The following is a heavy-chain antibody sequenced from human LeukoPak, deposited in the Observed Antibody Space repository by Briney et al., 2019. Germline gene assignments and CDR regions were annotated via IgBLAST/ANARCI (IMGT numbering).Heavy chain of an antibody. J-gene: IGHJ4*02. CDR3: AKRVWFGESKYYFDY. Sequence: GGSLRLSCAASGFTFTNYAMTWVRQAPGKGLEWVSGISEGVGNTYYADSVKGRFTISRDNSKSTLYLQMNSLRAEDTAVYYCAKRVWFGESKYYFDYWGQGTLVTVSS. CDR1: GFTFTNYA. V-gene: IGHV3-23*01. CDR2: ISEGVGNT. D-gene: IGHD3-10*01.